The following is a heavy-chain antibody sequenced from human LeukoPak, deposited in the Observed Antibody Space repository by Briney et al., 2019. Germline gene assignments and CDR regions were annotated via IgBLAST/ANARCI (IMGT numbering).Heavy chain of an antibody. Sequence: SETLSLTCTVSGGSISSYYWSWIRQPPGKGLEWIGYIYYSGSTNYNPSLKSRVTISVDTSKNQFSLKLSSVTAADTAVYYCARHIAVAGYYFDYRGQGTLVTVSS. CDR3: ARHIAVAGYYFDY. J-gene: IGHJ4*02. CDR1: GGSISSYY. V-gene: IGHV4-59*08. D-gene: IGHD6-19*01. CDR2: IYYSGST.